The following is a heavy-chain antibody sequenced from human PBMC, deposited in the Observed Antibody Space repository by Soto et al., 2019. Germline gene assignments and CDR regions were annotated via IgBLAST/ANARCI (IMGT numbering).Heavy chain of an antibody. CDR1: GFTFSSYG. V-gene: IGHV3-30*18. J-gene: IGHJ6*02. D-gene: IGHD5-18*01. CDR2: ISYDGSNK. Sequence: GGSLRLSCAASGFTFSSYGMHWVRQAPGKGLEWVAVISYDGSNKYYADTVKGRFTISRDNSKNTLYLQINSLRAEDTAVYYCSKDLKRGYSYGYYYYYGMDVWGQGTTVTVSS. CDR3: SKDLKRGYSYGYYYYYGMDV.